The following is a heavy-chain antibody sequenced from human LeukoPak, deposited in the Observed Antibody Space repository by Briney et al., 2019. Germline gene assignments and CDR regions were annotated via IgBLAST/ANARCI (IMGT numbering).Heavy chain of an antibody. CDR2: MSYSGDT. CDR1: GDPKTPYY. J-gene: IGHJ4*02. Sequence: SETLSLTCTVSGDPKTPYYWSWIRQPPGKGLEWIGYMSYSGDTRYNPSLKSRVTISVDASNNQFSLRLTSMTAADTATYYCARDGRGGLFYYFDSWGPGTLVTVSS. CDR3: ARDGRGGLFYYFDS. D-gene: IGHD3-16*01. V-gene: IGHV4-59*01.